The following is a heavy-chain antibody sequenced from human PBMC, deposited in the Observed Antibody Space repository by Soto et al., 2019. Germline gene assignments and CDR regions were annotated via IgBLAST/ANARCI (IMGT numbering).Heavy chain of an antibody. D-gene: IGHD3-9*01. CDR1: GYSLSSYW. V-gene: IGHV5-51*01. CDR2: IYPDDSDT. Sequence: GESLKISCKSSGYSLSSYWIAWVRLLPGKGLEWMGSIYPDDSDTKYSPSFQGQVTISADKSISAAYLQWSSLKASDTAIYYCXRNSLAGYYNYYYSMDVWGQGTTFTVSS. J-gene: IGHJ6*02. CDR3: XRNSLAGYYNYYYSMDV.